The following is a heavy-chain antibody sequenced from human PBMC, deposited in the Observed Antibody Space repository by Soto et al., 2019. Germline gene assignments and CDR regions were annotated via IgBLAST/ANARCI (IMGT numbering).Heavy chain of an antibody. J-gene: IGHJ6*02. CDR2: IYYSGST. CDR1: GGSISSGGYY. D-gene: IGHD4-4*01. V-gene: IGHV4-31*03. Sequence: SETLSLTCTVSGGSISSGGYYWSWIRQHPGKGLEWIGYIYYSGSTYYNPSLKSRVTISVDTSKNQFSLKLSSVTAADTAVYHCARDSKNPWGSYYYGMDVWVQGTTVTVSS. CDR3: ARDSKNPWGSYYYGMDV.